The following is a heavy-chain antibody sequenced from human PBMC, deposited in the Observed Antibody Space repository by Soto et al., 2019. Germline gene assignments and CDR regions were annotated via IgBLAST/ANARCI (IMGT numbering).Heavy chain of an antibody. Sequence: QVQLVQSGAEVKKPGSSVKVSCKASGGTFSSYSISWVRQAPGQGLAWMGGIIPIFGTANYAQKFQGRVTITADESTSTAYMELSSLRSEDTAVYYCARDRHRNYGGYYYYYGMDVWGQGTTVTVSS. CDR3: ARDRHRNYGGYYYYYGMDV. CDR2: IIPIFGTA. J-gene: IGHJ6*02. CDR1: GGTFSSYS. D-gene: IGHD4-4*01. V-gene: IGHV1-69*12.